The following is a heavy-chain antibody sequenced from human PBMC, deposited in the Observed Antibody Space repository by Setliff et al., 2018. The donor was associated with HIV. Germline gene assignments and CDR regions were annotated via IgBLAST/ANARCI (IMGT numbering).Heavy chain of an antibody. CDR2: ISAYNGNT. CDR1: GYTFTSYG. CDR3: ARDWSSSPLSRDNFDY. J-gene: IGHJ4*02. D-gene: IGHD6-6*01. Sequence: ASVKVSCKASGYTFTSYGISWVRQAPGQGLEWMGWISAYNGNTNYAQKFQGRVTITTDESTSTAYMELSSLRSEDTAVYYCARDWSSSPLSRDNFDYWGQGTLVTVSS. V-gene: IGHV1-18*01.